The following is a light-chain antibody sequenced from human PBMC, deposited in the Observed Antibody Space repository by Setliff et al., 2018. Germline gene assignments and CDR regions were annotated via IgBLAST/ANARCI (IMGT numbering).Light chain of an antibody. CDR1: SNDVGNYNL. V-gene: IGLV2-14*02. J-gene: IGLJ1*01. CDR2: NVS. Sequence: ALTQPASVSGSPGQSITISCTGTSNDVGNYNLVAWFQRHPGKAPKLIIYNVSGRPSGVSHRFSGSKSDNTASLTISGLQAEDEADYYCNAYTSRSTYVFGSGTKVTVL. CDR3: NAYTSRSTYV.